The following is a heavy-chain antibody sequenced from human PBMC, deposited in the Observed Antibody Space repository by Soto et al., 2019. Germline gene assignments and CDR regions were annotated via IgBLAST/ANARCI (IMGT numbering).Heavy chain of an antibody. CDR3: ARDGVVPAAMHYSGYEDAFNY. CDR1: GGTFSSYT. V-gene: IGHV1-69*04. Sequence: GASVKVSCKASGGTFSSYTISWVRQAPGQGLEWMGRIIPILGIANYAQKFQGRVTITADKSTSTAYMELSSLRSEDTAVYYCARDGVVPAAMHYSGYEDAFNYWGQGTLVTVSS. CDR2: IIPILGIA. J-gene: IGHJ4*02. D-gene: IGHD2-2*01.